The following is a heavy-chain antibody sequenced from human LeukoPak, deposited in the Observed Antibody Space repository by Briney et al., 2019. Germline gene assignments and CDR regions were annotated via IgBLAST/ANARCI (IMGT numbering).Heavy chain of an antibody. CDR2: IYYSGST. J-gene: IGHJ4*02. CDR1: GGSISSYY. V-gene: IGHV4-59*01. CDR3: ARSITTYYYDSSGYYYFDY. D-gene: IGHD3-22*01. Sequence: KPSETLSLTCTVSGGSISSYYWSWIRQPPGKGLEWIGYIYYSGSTNYNPSLKSRVTISVDTSKNQFSLKLSSVTAADTAVYYCARSITTYYYDSSGYYYFDYWGQGTLVTVSS.